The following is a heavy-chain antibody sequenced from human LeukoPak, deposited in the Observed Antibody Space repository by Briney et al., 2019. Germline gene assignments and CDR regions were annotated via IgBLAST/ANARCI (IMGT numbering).Heavy chain of an antibody. Sequence: SETLSLTCAVYGGSLSDYYWSWIRQSPGKGLEWIGEISHRGRTYYNLSLKSRVTISIDTSKNQFSLKLSSVTAADTAVYYCASLTDAYYYMDVWGKGTTVTISS. J-gene: IGHJ6*03. CDR3: ASLTDAYYYMDV. CDR1: GGSLSDYY. CDR2: ISHRGRT. V-gene: IGHV4-34*01. D-gene: IGHD3-9*01.